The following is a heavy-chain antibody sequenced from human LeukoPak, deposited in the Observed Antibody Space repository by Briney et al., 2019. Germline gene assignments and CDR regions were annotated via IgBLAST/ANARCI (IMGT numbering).Heavy chain of an antibody. CDR2: INSDGSST. CDR1: GFTFSSYW. V-gene: IGHV3-74*01. J-gene: IGHJ4*02. D-gene: IGHD1-1*01. Sequence: GGSLRLSCAASGFTFSSYWMHWVRQAPGKGLVWVSRINSDGSSTSYADSVKRRFTISRDNAKNTLYLQMNSLRAEDTAVYYCARVGPTGTAFDYWGQGTLVTVSS. CDR3: ARVGPTGTAFDY.